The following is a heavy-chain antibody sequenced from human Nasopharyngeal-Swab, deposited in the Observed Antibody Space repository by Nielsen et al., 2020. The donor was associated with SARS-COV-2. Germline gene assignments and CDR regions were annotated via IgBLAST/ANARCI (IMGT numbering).Heavy chain of an antibody. CDR3: ATQDGYNYYYYYMDV. D-gene: IGHD5-24*01. Sequence: WVRQTTGRGLEWLGGIIPIFGTANYAQKFQGGVTITADKSTSTDYMELSSLRSEDTAVYYCATQDGYNYYYYYMDVWGKGTTVTVSS. J-gene: IGHJ6*03. V-gene: IGHV1-69*06. CDR2: IIPIFGTA.